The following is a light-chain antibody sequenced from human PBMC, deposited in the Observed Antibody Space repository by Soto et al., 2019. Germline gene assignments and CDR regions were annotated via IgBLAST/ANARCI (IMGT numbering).Light chain of an antibody. CDR2: GAS. CDR1: QSVSSNY. Sequence: EIVLTQSPGTLSLSPGEIATLSFSASQSVSSNYLAWYQQKRGQAPRLLIHGASSRATGIPDRFSGSGSGADFTLTISRLEPEDFAVYYCQQYGTSPRTFGQGTKVDIK. V-gene: IGKV3-20*01. J-gene: IGKJ1*01. CDR3: QQYGTSPRT.